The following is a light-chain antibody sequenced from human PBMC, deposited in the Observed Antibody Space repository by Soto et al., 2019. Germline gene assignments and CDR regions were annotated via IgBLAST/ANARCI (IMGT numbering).Light chain of an antibody. CDR1: QDIANF. CDR2: AAS. J-gene: IGKJ5*01. Sequence: ILMTQSPSSLSAFVGDRVTITFLASQDIANFLAWYQQKPGKVPKLLIYAASTLQSGVPSRFSGSGSGTDFTLTISSLQPEDFATYYCQQSYSTLSITFGQGTRLEIK. V-gene: IGKV1-27*01. CDR3: QQSYSTLSIT.